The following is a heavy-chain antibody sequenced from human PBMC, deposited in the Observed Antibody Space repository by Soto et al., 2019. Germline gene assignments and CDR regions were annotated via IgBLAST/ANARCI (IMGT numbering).Heavy chain of an antibody. CDR2: IKSGGTT. Sequence: PGGSLRLSCAASGFTFITAWMNWVRQAQGKGLEWLGHIKSGGTTDYIVPVKGRFTISRDDSKNMVYLQMSSLKTEDTAVYYCAADTPGVGQGEFEYWGQGALVTVSS. J-gene: IGHJ4*02. CDR3: AADTPGVGQGEFEY. D-gene: IGHD3-10*01. V-gene: IGHV3-15*01. CDR1: GFTFITAW.